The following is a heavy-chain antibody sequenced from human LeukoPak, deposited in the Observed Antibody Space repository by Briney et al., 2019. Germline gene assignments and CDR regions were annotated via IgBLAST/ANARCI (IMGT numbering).Heavy chain of an antibody. Sequence: GASVKVSCKASGGTFSSYAISWVRQAPGQGLEWMGGIIPIFGTANYAQKFQGRVTITTDESTSTAYMALSSLRSEDTAVYYCARGRWLQPWGYFDYWGQGTLVTVSS. J-gene: IGHJ4*02. CDR3: ARGRWLQPWGYFDY. CDR2: IIPIFGTA. V-gene: IGHV1-69*05. D-gene: IGHD5-24*01. CDR1: GGTFSSYA.